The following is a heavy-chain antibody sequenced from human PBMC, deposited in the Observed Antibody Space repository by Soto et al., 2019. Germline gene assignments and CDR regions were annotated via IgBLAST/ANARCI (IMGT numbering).Heavy chain of an antibody. CDR1: GGTFSSYT. CDR2: IIPILGIA. J-gene: IGHJ5*02. Sequence: QVQLVQSGAEVKKPGSSVKVSCKASGGTFSSYTISWVRQAPGQGLEWMGRIIPILGIANYAQKFQGRVTITADKSTSTAYMELSSLRSEYTAVYYCARVGVKGGNGFDPWGQGTLVTVSS. V-gene: IGHV1-69*02. D-gene: IGHD3-16*01. CDR3: ARVGVKGGNGFDP.